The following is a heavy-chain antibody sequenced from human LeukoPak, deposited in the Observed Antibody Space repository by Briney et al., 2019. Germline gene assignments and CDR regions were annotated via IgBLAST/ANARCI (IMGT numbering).Heavy chain of an antibody. CDR1: GYSMSRGYY. Sequence: PSETLSLTCTVSGYSMSRGYYWGWIRQPPGKGLEWIGSIYQSGDTYYNPSLKSRVTISVDTSKNQFSLKVSSVTAADTAVYYCAREGVSGLSLPYRYYYYMDVWGKGTTVTVSS. D-gene: IGHD6-19*01. J-gene: IGHJ6*03. V-gene: IGHV4-38-2*02. CDR3: AREGVSGLSLPYRYYYYMDV. CDR2: IYQSGDT.